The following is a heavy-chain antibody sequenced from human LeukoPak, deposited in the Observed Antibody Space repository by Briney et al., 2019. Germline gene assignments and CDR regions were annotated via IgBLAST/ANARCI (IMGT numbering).Heavy chain of an antibody. Sequence: GGSLRLSCAASGLTFSTYGMSWVRQAPGKGLEWVSSITVSGGGGTYVDSVKGRFTISRDNSKNTLYLQMNSLRAEDTAVYYCAKNLLGSAAFSWYFDLWGRGTLVTVSS. CDR3: AKNLLGSAAFSWYFDL. CDR1: GLTFSTYG. D-gene: IGHD1-26*01. V-gene: IGHV3-23*01. CDR2: ITVSGGGG. J-gene: IGHJ2*01.